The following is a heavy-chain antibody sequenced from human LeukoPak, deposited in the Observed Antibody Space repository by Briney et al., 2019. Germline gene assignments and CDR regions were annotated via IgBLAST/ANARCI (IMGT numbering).Heavy chain of an antibody. CDR3: ARGAPSAQQLEP. D-gene: IGHD6-13*01. V-gene: IGHV1-69*13. J-gene: IGHJ5*02. CDR1: GGTFSSYA. CDR2: IIPIFGTA. Sequence: VASVKVSCKASGGTFSSYAISWVRQAPGQGLEWMGGIIPIFGTANYAQKFQGRVTITADESTSTAYMELSSLRSEDTAVYYCARGAPSAQQLEPWGQGTLVTVPS.